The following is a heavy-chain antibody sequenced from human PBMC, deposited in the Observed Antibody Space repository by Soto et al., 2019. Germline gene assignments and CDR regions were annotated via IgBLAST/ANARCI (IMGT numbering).Heavy chain of an antibody. CDR3: ARDGCSGGSCYKAFDI. Sequence: QVQLVQSGAEVKKPGSSVKVSCKASGGTFSSYTISWVRQAPGQGLEWMGRIIPILGIANYARKFQGRVTITADQSTSTAYMELSSLRSDDTAVYYCARDGCSGGSCYKAFDIWGKGTMVTVSS. J-gene: IGHJ3*02. V-gene: IGHV1-69*08. CDR2: IIPILGIA. CDR1: GGTFSSYT. D-gene: IGHD2-15*01.